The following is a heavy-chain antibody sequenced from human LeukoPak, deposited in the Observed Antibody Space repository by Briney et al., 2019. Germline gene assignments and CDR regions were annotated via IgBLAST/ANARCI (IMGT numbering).Heavy chain of an antibody. CDR2: INPNSGGT. CDR1: GYTFTGYY. D-gene: IGHD2-2*02. J-gene: IGHJ4*02. Sequence: ASVKVSCKTFGYTFTGYYIHWVRRAPGQGLEWMGWINPNSGGTSYGQKFQGRVTMTTDTSISTAYMDLSRLRSDDTAVYYCAREYTIGFDYWGQGTLVTVSS. V-gene: IGHV1-2*02. CDR3: AREYTIGFDY.